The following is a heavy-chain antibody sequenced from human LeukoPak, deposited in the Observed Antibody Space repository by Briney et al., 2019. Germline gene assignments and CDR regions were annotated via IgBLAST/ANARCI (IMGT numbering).Heavy chain of an antibody. J-gene: IGHJ3*02. CDR3: ARQRTYYYDSSGYYGAFDI. CDR2: IYYSGST. CDR1: GGSISSYY. Sequence: KSSETLPLTCTVSGGSISSYYWSWIRQPPGKGLEWIGYIYYSGSTNHNPSLKSRVTISVDTSKNQFSLKLSSVTAADTAVYYCARQRTYYYDSSGYYGAFDIWGQGTMVTVSS. V-gene: IGHV4-59*08. D-gene: IGHD3-22*01.